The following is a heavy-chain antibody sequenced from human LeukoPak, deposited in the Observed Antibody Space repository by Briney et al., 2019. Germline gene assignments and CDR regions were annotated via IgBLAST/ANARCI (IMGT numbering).Heavy chain of an antibody. Sequence: SETLSLTCAVYGGSFSGYYWSWIRQPPGKGLEWIGEINHSGSTNYNPTLKSRVTISVDTSKNQFSLKLSSATAADTAVYYCARHLGRYSSSWPYYYYYYMDVWGKGTTVTVSS. V-gene: IGHV4-34*01. CDR3: ARHLGRYSSSWPYYYYYYMDV. D-gene: IGHD6-13*01. CDR2: INHSGST. CDR1: GGSFSGYY. J-gene: IGHJ6*03.